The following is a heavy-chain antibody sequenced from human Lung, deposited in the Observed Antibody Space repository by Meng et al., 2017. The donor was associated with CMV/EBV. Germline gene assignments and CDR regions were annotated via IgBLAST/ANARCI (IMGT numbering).Heavy chain of an antibody. CDR2: ISSSSSYV. D-gene: IGHD2-15*01. J-gene: IGHJ6*04. CDR3: AREGLNCSGLYCNTIHYYGMDL. Sequence: GESXKISCVASGFSFSAHTMNWVRQAPGQGLEWISSISSSSSYVYYGDSVKDRFTVSRDNAKDSLYLQMNSLRVEDTAVYYCAREGLNCSGLYCNTIHYYGMDLWGKGTXVTVSS. V-gene: IGHV3-21*01. CDR1: GFSFSAHT.